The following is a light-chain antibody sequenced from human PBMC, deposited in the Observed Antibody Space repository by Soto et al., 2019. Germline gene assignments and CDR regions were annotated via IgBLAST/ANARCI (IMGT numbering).Light chain of an antibody. J-gene: IGLJ2*01. Sequence: QSVLTQPPSVSAAPGQKVTISCSGNLSNIGSNYVSWYQQLPRTAPSLLIYDNDKRPSGIPDRLSGSKSGTSATLGITGLQTGDEADYYGATWDSIWRAGVFGVGTQVTVL. CDR3: ATWDSIWRAGV. CDR2: DND. V-gene: IGLV1-51*01. CDR1: LSNIGSNY.